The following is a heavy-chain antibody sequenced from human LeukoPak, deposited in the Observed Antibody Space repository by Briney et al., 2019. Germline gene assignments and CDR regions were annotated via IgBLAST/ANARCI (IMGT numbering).Heavy chain of an antibody. CDR3: ARSTVRGVPFDY. Sequence: ASVKVSCKASGYTFTGYYMHWVRQAPGQGLEWMGWINPNSGGTNYAQKFQGRVTMTRDTSISTAYMELSRLRSDDTAVYYCARSTVRGVPFDYWGQGTLVTVSS. CDR2: INPNSGGT. J-gene: IGHJ4*02. V-gene: IGHV1-2*02. CDR1: GYTFTGYY. D-gene: IGHD3-10*01.